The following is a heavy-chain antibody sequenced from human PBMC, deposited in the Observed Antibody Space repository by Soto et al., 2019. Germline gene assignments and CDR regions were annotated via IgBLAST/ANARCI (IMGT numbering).Heavy chain of an antibody. V-gene: IGHV3-30*18. CDR3: AKDYGSGWTMGDF. D-gene: IGHD6-19*01. Sequence: QVQLVESGGGVVQPGRSLRLSCAASGFTFSSYGMHWVRQAPGKGLEWLAVISYDGSNKYYADSVKGRFTISRDNSKNTLYLQVNSLRAEDTAMDYCAKDYGSGWTMGDFWGQGTLVTVSS. J-gene: IGHJ4*02. CDR2: ISYDGSNK. CDR1: GFTFSSYG.